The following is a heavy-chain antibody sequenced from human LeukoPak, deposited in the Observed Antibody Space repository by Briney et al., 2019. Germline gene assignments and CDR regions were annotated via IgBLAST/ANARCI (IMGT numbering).Heavy chain of an antibody. Sequence: SETLSLTCAVYGGSFSGYSWSWIRQPPGKGLEWIGEINHSGSTNYNPSLKSRVTISVDTSKNQFSLKLSSVTAADTAVYYCARGVDGTTPPYYFDYWGQGTLVTVPS. V-gene: IGHV4-34*01. CDR2: INHSGST. J-gene: IGHJ4*02. CDR3: ARGVDGTTPPYYFDY. D-gene: IGHD1-1*01. CDR1: GGSFSGYS.